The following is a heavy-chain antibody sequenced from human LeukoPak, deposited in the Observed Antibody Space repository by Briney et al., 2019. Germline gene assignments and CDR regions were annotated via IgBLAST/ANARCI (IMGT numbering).Heavy chain of an antibody. J-gene: IGHJ4*02. CDR3: ARLREWELPDLFDY. D-gene: IGHD1-26*01. CDR2: MSGSGCSR. CDR1: GFTFSSYS. Sequence: PGGSLRLSCAASGFTFSSYSMNWVRQAPGKGLEWVSGMSGSGCSRFYTDSVKGRFTISKDNSKNTLYLQMNSLRAEDTAVYYCARLREWELPDLFDYWGQGTLVTVSS. V-gene: IGHV3-23*01.